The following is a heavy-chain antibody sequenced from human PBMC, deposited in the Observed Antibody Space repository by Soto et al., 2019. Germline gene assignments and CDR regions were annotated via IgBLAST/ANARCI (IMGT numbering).Heavy chain of an antibody. Sequence: SETLSLTCTVSGGSISSYYWSWIRQPPGKGLEWIGYIYYSGSTNYNPSLKSRVTISVDTSKNQFSLKLSSVTAADTAVYYCARASATVTPLWGQGTLVTVSS. D-gene: IGHD4-17*01. CDR2: IYYSGST. V-gene: IGHV4-59*01. CDR3: ARASATVTPL. J-gene: IGHJ4*02. CDR1: GGSISSYY.